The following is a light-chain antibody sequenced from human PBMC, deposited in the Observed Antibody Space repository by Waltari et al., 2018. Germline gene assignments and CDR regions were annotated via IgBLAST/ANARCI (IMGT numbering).Light chain of an antibody. V-gene: IGKV3-20*01. CDR1: QSLTKRY. CDR3: QQYGSSILYT. CDR2: GAS. Sequence: VLTQSPDTLSLSPGERATLSCRASQSLTKRYLAWYQQKPGAPPRLLIYGASSRAAGSPDRFSGSGSGTDFTLTISRLEPEDSAVYYCQQYGSSILYTFGQGTKLEIK. J-gene: IGKJ2*01.